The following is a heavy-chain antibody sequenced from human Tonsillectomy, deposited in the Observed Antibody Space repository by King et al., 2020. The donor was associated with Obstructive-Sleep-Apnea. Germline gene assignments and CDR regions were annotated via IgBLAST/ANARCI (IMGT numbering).Heavy chain of an antibody. CDR1: GGSVSSYY. V-gene: IGHV4-59*08. CDR2: SYYSGST. CDR3: ARHSPGDSSSWFGLGAFDI. Sequence: QLQESGPGLVKPSETLSLTCTVSGGSVSSYYWSWIRQPPGKALEWIGYSYYSGSTNYNPSLKSRVTISVDTSKNQFSLNLSSVTAADTAVYYCARHSPGDSSSWFGLGAFDIWGQGTMVTVSS. D-gene: IGHD6-13*01. J-gene: IGHJ3*02.